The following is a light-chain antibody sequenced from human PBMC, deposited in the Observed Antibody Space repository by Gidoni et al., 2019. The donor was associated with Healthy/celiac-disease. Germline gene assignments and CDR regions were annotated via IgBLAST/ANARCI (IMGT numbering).Light chain of an antibody. CDR3: SSYAGSNSRV. Sequence: QSALTQPPSASGSPGQSVTISCTGTSSDVGGYNYVSWYQQHPGKAPKLMIYEVSKRPSGVPDRFSGLQAEDEADYYCSSYAGSNSRVFGTGTKVTVL. J-gene: IGLJ1*01. CDR1: SSDVGGYNY. V-gene: IGLV2-8*01. CDR2: EVS.